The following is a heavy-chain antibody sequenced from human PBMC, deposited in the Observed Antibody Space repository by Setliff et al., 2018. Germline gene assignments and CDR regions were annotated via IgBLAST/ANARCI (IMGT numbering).Heavy chain of an antibody. Sequence: PGESLKISCKVSGYSFTNYWIVWVRQMPGKGLEWMGIIYPGDSDTRYSPSFQGQVTISADKSISTAYLQWDSLKASDTAMYYCARQDFGDYRVLTSWGQGTLVIVSS. CDR1: GYSFTNYW. CDR2: IYPGDSDT. V-gene: IGHV5-51*01. J-gene: IGHJ4*02. CDR3: ARQDFGDYRVLTS. D-gene: IGHD4-17*01.